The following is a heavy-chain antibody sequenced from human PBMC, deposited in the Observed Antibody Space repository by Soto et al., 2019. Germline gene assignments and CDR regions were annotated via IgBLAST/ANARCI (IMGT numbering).Heavy chain of an antibody. CDR3: VRHNYDSSGYYQYYYGMDV. CDR2: INHSGST. D-gene: IGHD3-22*01. J-gene: IGHJ6*02. CDR1: GGSGGSFSGYY. V-gene: IGHV4-34*01. Sequence: PSETLSLTCAVYGGSGGSFSGYYWSWIRQPPGKGLEWIGEINHSGSTNYNPSLKSRVTISVDTSKNQFSLKLSSVTAADTAVYYCVRHNYDSSGYYQYYYGMDVWGQGTTVTVSS.